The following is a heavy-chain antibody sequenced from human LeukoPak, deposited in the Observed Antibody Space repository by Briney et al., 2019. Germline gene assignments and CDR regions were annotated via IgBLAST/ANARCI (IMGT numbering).Heavy chain of an antibody. Sequence: PGGSLRLSCAASGFTFSSYAMSWVRQAPGKGLEWVSAISGSGGSTYYADSVKGRFTISRDNSKNTLYLQMNSLRAEDTAVYYCAKDGGSGWYNYYYYMDVWGKGTTVTVSS. J-gene: IGHJ6*03. D-gene: IGHD6-19*01. CDR1: GFTFSSYA. CDR2: ISGSGGST. CDR3: AKDGGSGWYNYYYYMDV. V-gene: IGHV3-23*01.